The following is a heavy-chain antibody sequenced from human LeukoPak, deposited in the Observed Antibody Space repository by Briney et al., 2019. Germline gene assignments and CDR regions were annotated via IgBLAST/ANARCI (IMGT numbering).Heavy chain of an antibody. D-gene: IGHD4-11*01. Sequence: TLSLTCTVSGGSISSGDYYWSWIRQPPGKGLEWIGYIYYSGSTYYNPSLKSRVTISVDTSKNQFSLKLSSVTAADTTVYYCARPSEYSNYYFDYWGQGTLVTVSS. CDR2: IYYSGST. V-gene: IGHV4-30-4*08. CDR1: GGSISSGDYY. CDR3: ARPSEYSNYYFDY. J-gene: IGHJ4*02.